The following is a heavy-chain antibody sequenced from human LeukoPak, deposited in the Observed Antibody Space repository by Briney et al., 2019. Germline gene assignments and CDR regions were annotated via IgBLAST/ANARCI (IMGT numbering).Heavy chain of an antibody. CDR3: VRTPPKGDIDY. CDR2: MSASSGNT. D-gene: IGHD2-21*02. CDR1: GHTFINYD. V-gene: IGHV1-8*01. Sequence: ASVRVSCKTSGHTFINYDINWIRQAPGQGLEWLGWMSASSGNTGYAQKFQGRVTMTRTTSISTAFMELSRLTFEDTAVYYCVRTPPKGDIDYWGQGTLVTVSS. J-gene: IGHJ4*02.